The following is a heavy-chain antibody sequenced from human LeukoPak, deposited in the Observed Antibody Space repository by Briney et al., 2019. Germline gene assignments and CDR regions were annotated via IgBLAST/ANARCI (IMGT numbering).Heavy chain of an antibody. CDR3: ARQVPGDMAVDF. J-gene: IGHJ4*02. Sequence: GGSLRLSCAASGFIFSSYWKSWVRQTPGKRLEWVAIIKDDGSSAQYVGSIDGRFTVSRDNAKNLMYLQMNSLRVANTAVYYCARQVPGDMAVDFWGQGTLVTVSS. D-gene: IGHD2-15*01. V-gene: IGHV3-7*03. CDR2: IKDDGSSA. CDR1: GFIFSSYW.